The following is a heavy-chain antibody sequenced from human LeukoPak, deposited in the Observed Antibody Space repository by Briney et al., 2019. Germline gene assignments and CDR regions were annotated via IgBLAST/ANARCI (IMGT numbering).Heavy chain of an antibody. Sequence: SETLSLTCAVSDDSFSSHYWTWIRQPPGKGLEWIGDIYYSGSTNYNPSLKSRVTISVDTSKNQFSLKLSSVTAADTAVYYCARDSYYDSSGYYGRPWFDPWGQGTLVTVSS. CDR3: ARDSYYDSSGYYGRPWFDP. CDR1: DDSFSSHY. V-gene: IGHV4-59*11. J-gene: IGHJ5*02. D-gene: IGHD3-22*01. CDR2: IYYSGST.